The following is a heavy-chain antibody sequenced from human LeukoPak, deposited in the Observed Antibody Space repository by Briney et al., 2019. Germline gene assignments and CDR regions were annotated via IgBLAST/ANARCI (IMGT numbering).Heavy chain of an antibody. J-gene: IGHJ5*02. CDR3: GKDGDHSGWYDH. Sequence: PGGSLRLSCAASGFTFSSYAMSWVRQAPGKGLEWVSAISGSGGSTYYADSVKGRFTISRDNSKNTLYLQMNSLRAEDTAVYYCGKDGDHSGWYDHWGQGTLVTVSS. CDR1: GFTFSSYA. V-gene: IGHV3-23*01. CDR2: ISGSGGST. D-gene: IGHD6-25*01.